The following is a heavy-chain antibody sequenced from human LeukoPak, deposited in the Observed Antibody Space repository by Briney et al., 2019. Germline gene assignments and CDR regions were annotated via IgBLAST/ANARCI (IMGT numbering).Heavy chain of an antibody. Sequence: ASVKVCCKASGYTFTSYGISWVRQAPGQGLEWMGWISAYNGNTNYAQKLQGRVTMTTDTSTSTAYMELRSLRSDDTAVYYCARVGNSYGYEYYYYGMDVWGQGTTVTVSS. CDR1: GYTFTSYG. J-gene: IGHJ6*02. V-gene: IGHV1-18*01. D-gene: IGHD5-18*01. CDR3: ARVGNSYGYEYYYYGMDV. CDR2: ISAYNGNT.